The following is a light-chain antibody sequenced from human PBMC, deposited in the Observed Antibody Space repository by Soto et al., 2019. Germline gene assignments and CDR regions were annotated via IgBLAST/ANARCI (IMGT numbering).Light chain of an antibody. Sequence: QSVLTQPPSVSGAPGQSVTISCTGSSSNIGAGSDVHWYQQLPGTAPKLLIYDNTNRPSGVPDRLSGSKSGTSASLAITGLQAEDEADYYCQSYDSGLRGYVFGTGTKVTVL. J-gene: IGLJ1*01. CDR2: DNT. CDR3: QSYDSGLRGYV. CDR1: SSNIGAGSD. V-gene: IGLV1-40*01.